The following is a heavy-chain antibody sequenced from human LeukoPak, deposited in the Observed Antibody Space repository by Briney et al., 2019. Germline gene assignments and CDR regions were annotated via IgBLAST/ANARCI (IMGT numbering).Heavy chain of an antibody. J-gene: IGHJ4*02. CDR3: AKDPQWEIPSPFDH. Sequence: PSETLSLTCTVSGYSISTGYYWGWIRQSPGKGLEWIGSIYHRGNSYYNPSLMSRVTISVDTFKNQFSLKLSSVTAADTAVYYCAKDPQWEIPSPFDHWGQGTLVTVSS. CDR2: IYHRGNS. D-gene: IGHD1-26*01. CDR1: GYSISTGYY. V-gene: IGHV4-38-2*02.